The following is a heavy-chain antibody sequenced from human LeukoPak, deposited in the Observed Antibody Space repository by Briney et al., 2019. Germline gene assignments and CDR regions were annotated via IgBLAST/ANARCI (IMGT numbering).Heavy chain of an antibody. CDR2: ISSNGGST. Sequence: GGSLRLSCAASGFTFSSYAMHWVRQAPGKGLEYVSAISSNGGSTYYANSVKGRFTISRDNSKNTLYLQMGSLRAEDMAVYYCATSHDYGDYVRAFDIWGQGTMVTVSS. V-gene: IGHV3-64*01. D-gene: IGHD4-17*01. CDR1: GFTFSSYA. CDR3: ATSHDYGDYVRAFDI. J-gene: IGHJ3*02.